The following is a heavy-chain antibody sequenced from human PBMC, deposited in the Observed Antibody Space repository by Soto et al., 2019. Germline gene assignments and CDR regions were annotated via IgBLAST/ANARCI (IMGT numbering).Heavy chain of an antibody. CDR1: GYTFTSYD. D-gene: IGHD6-13*01. J-gene: IGHJ6*03. CDR3: ARKGSSSWYYYYYMDV. V-gene: IGHV1-8*01. Sequence: QVQLVQSGAEVKKPGASVKVSCKASGYTFTSYDINWVRQATGQGLEWMGWMNPNSGNTGYAQKFQGRVTMTRNTSISTACMELSSLRSEDTAVYYCARKGSSSWYYYYYMDVWGKGTTVTVSS. CDR2: MNPNSGNT.